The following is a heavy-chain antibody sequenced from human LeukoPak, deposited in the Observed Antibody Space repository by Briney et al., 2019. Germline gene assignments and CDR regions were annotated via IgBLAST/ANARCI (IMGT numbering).Heavy chain of an antibody. CDR2: ISYDGSNK. CDR3: ARVLAAAGSFDY. Sequence: SCKASGGTFSSYAMHWVRQAPGKGLEWVAVISYDGSNKYYADSVKGRFTISRDNSKNTLYLQMNSLRAEDTAVYYCARVLAAAGSFDYWGQGTLVTVSS. D-gene: IGHD6-13*01. V-gene: IGHV3-30*04. J-gene: IGHJ4*02. CDR1: GGTFSSYA.